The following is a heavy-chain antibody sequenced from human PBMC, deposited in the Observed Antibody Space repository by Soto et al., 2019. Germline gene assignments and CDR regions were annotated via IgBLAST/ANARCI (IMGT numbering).Heavy chain of an antibody. Sequence: EVQLVESGGGLVQPGRSLRLSCAASGFTFDDYAMHWVRQAPGKGLEWVSGISWNSGSIGYADSVKGRFTISRDNAKNSLYLQMNRLRAEDTALYYCAKDSRPCTIFCHEAFDYWGQGTLVTVSS. CDR2: ISWNSGSI. D-gene: IGHD3-9*01. CDR3: AKDSRPCTIFCHEAFDY. J-gene: IGHJ4*02. V-gene: IGHV3-9*01. CDR1: GFTFDDYA.